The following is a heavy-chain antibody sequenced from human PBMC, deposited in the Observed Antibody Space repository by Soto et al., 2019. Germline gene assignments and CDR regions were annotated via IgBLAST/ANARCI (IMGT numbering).Heavy chain of an antibody. V-gene: IGHV3-23*01. CDR1: GFTFSNYA. CDR2: ISGSGGST. J-gene: IGHJ5*02. Sequence: EVQLLESGGGLVQPGGSLRLSCAASGFTFSNYAMSWVRQAAGKGLEWVSAISGSGGSTSYADSVKGRFTISRDNSKNTLYLQMNSLRAEDTAIYYCANQRYYDFWSGYYEDWFDPWGQGTLVTVSS. D-gene: IGHD3-3*01. CDR3: ANQRYYDFWSGYYEDWFDP.